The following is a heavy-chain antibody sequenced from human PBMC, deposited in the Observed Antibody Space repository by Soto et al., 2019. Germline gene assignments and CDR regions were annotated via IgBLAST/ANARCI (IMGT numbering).Heavy chain of an antibody. CDR2: IIPIFGTA. D-gene: IGHD5-18*01. Sequence: SVKVSCKASGGTFSSYAISWVRQAPGQGLEWMGGIIPIFGTANYAQKFQGRVTITADESTSTAYMELSSLRSEDTAVYYCARGTLPWIQLWQHSAFDYWGQGTLVTVS. CDR3: ARGTLPWIQLWQHSAFDY. V-gene: IGHV1-69*13. CDR1: GGTFSSYA. J-gene: IGHJ4*02.